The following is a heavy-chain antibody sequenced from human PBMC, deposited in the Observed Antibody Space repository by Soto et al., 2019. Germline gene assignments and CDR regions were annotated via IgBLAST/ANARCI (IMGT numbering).Heavy chain of an antibody. CDR2: ISYDGTNK. V-gene: IGHV3-30*01. D-gene: IGHD6-13*01. CDR1: GFTFNGFA. Sequence: PGGSLRLSCAASGFTFNGFALHWVRQAPGKGLEWVAGISYDGTNKHYAASVKGRFTVSRDNSGNTLYLQMNTLRDEDTAVYYCANMAAAATGWGQGTLVTVSS. J-gene: IGHJ4*02. CDR3: ANMAAAATG.